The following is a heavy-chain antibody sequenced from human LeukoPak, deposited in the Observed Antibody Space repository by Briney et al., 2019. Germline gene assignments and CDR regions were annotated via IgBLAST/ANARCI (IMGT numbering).Heavy chain of an antibody. CDR1: GGSISSGDYY. D-gene: IGHD2-15*01. CDR2: IYYSGST. V-gene: IGHV4-30-4*08. Sequence: SETLSLTCTVSGGSISSGDYYWSWIRQPPGKCLEWIVYIYYSGSTYYNPSLKSRVTISVDTSKNQFSLKLSSVTAADTAVYYCARDVELGYCSGGSCTGSRWFDRWGQGTLVTVSS. J-gene: IGHJ5*02. CDR3: ARDVELGYCSGGSCTGSRWFDR.